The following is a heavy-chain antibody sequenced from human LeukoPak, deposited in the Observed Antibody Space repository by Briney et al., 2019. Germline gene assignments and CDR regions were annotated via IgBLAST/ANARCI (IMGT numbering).Heavy chain of an antibody. CDR1: GYTFTAYY. J-gene: IGHJ4*02. CDR2: INPNSGGT. D-gene: IGHD6-19*01. V-gene: IGHV1-2*02. Sequence: ASVKVSCKASGYTFTAYYMHWVRQAPGQGLEWMGWINPNSGGTNYAQNFQGRVTMTRDTSISTAYMELSRLRSDDTAVYYCARSDSSGWHDYWGQGTLVTVSS. CDR3: ARSDSSGWHDY.